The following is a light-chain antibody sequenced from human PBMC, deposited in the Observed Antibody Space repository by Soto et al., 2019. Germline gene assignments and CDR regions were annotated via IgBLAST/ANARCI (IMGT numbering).Light chain of an antibody. Sequence: QSVLTQPPSVSGAPGQRVTISCTGSSSNIGAGYDVNWYQQLPGTAPKLLIYGNSNRPSGVPDRFSGSKSGTSASLAITGLQAEDEADYYGQSYDSSLSGSVFGGGTTLTVL. J-gene: IGLJ2*01. V-gene: IGLV1-40*01. CDR2: GNS. CDR1: SSNIGAGYD. CDR3: QSYDSSLSGSV.